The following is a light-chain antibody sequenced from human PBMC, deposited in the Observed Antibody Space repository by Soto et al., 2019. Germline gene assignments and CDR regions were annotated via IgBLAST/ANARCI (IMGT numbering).Light chain of an antibody. Sequence: DIVMTQSPLSLPVNPGEPASISCRSSQSLLHSNGYNYLDWYLQKPGQSPQLLIYLGSNRASGVPDRFSGSGSGTDFTLKISRVEAEDVGVYYCMQALQTPRTFVQGTKLEIK. CDR1: QSLLHSNGYNY. CDR3: MQALQTPRT. J-gene: IGKJ2*01. V-gene: IGKV2-28*01. CDR2: LGS.